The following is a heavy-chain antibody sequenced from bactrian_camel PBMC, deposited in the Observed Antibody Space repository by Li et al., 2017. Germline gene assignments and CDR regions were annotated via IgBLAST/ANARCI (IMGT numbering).Heavy chain of an antibody. Sequence: HVQLVESGGGSVQPGGSLRLSCVNSAHTKSYCTMGWYRQAPGKERELVATIIDDGNTVYVDSVKGRFTISQDKQSNAKTVYLQMTNLKPEDTATYYCNIGVRKYDDGVCVENWGQGTQVTVS. V-gene: IGHV3S53*01. J-gene: IGHJ4*01. CDR1: AHTKSYCT. CDR2: IIDDGNT. D-gene: IGHD1*01. CDR3: NIGVRKYDDGVCVEN.